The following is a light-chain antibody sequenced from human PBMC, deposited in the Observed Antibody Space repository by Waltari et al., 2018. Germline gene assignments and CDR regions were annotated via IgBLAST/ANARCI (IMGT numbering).Light chain of an antibody. Sequence: DIQMTQSPSTLSASVGDRVTITCRASQSITNWLAWYQQKPGKAPKLLIYKASNLESGVPSRFSGRGSGTEFTLTIGSLQPEDFATYYCQQYDNYWTFGQGTKVESK. V-gene: IGKV1-5*03. J-gene: IGKJ1*01. CDR3: QQYDNYWT. CDR2: KAS. CDR1: QSITNW.